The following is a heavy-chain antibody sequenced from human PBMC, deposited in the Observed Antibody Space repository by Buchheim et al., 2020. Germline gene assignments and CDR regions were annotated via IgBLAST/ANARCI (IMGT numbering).Heavy chain of an antibody. J-gene: IGHJ4*02. Sequence: EVQLVESGGGLVQPGGSLRLSCTASGFTFSTSWMHWVRQAPEKGLVWASRIGSSTNYADSVKGRFTISRDNAKNTLYLQMNSLRVEDTAVYYCVRDSGSGWHEVLDYWGQG. V-gene: IGHV3-74*01. D-gene: IGHD6-19*01. CDR3: VRDSGSGWHEVLDY. CDR1: GFTFSTSW. CDR2: IGSST.